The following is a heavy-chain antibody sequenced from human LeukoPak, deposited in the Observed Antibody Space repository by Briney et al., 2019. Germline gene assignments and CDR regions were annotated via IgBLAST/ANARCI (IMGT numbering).Heavy chain of an antibody. D-gene: IGHD6-13*01. V-gene: IGHV1-18*01. J-gene: IGHJ4*02. CDR3: ARASASSSSWYNFDY. CDR2: ISAYNGNT. CDR1: GYTFTSYG. Sequence: ASVTVSCTASGYTFTSYGISWVRQAPGQGLEWMGWISAYNGNTNYAQKLQGRVTMTTDTSTSTAYMELRSLRSDDTAVYYCARASASSSSWYNFDYWGQGTLVTVSS.